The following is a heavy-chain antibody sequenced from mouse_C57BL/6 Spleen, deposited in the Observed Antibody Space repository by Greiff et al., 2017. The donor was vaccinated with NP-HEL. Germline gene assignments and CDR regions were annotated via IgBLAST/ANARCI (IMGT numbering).Heavy chain of an antibody. CDR1: GYTFTEYT. D-gene: IGHD2-5*01. CDR2: FYPGSGSI. V-gene: IGHV1-62-2*01. Sequence: VQLQQSGAELVKPGASVKLSCKASGYTFTEYTIHWVKQRSGQGLEWIGWFYPGSGSIKYNEKFKDKATLTADKSSSTVYMELSRLTSEDSAVYFCARHGAYYSNYVELGAMDYWGQGTSVTVSS. J-gene: IGHJ4*01. CDR3: ARHGAYYSNYVELGAMDY.